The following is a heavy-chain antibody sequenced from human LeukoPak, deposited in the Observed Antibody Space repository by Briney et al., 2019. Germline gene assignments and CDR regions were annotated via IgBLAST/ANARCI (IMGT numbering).Heavy chain of an antibody. CDR2: ITPLFGTA. CDR1: GGTFSKYT. V-gene: IGHV1-69*13. CDR3: AKEIGTKTNPIDY. D-gene: IGHD1-14*01. J-gene: IGHJ4*02. Sequence: SVKVSCKASGGTFSKYTISWVRQRPGQGLEWMGGITPLFGTANYAQKFQGRVTITADESASTAYMELSSLRSEDTALYYCAKEIGTKTNPIDYWGQGTLVTVSS.